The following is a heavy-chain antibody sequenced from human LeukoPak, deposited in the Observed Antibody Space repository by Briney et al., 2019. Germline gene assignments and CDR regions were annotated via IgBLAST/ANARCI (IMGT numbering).Heavy chain of an antibody. V-gene: IGHV1-2*02. J-gene: IGHJ3*02. CDR1: GYTFTGYY. Sequence: GASVKVSCKASGYTFTGYYMHWVRPAPGQGLEWMGWINPNSGGTNYAQKFQGRVTMTRDTSISTAYMELSRLRSDDTAVYYCARVGYCSSTSCYLVRWDDAFDIWGQGTMVTVSS. D-gene: IGHD2-2*01. CDR3: ARVGYCSSTSCYLVRWDDAFDI. CDR2: INPNSGGT.